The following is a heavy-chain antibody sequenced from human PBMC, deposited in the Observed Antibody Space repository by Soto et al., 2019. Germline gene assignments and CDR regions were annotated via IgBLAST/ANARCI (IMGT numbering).Heavy chain of an antibody. D-gene: IGHD1-7*01. J-gene: IGHJ4*02. Sequence: EVQLVESGGGLVQPGGSLRLSCVASGFTFNIYWMHWVRQAPGKGLEWVSRIDNDGSATTYADSVKGRFTISRENAKNTLFLQMNTLRVDDTAVYYCARENWNSYWGQGTLVTVSS. CDR1: GFTFNIYW. CDR3: ARENWNSY. CDR2: IDNDGSAT. V-gene: IGHV3-74*01.